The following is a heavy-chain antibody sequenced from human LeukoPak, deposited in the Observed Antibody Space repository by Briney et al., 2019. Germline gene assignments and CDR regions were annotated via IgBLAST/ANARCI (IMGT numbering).Heavy chain of an antibody. J-gene: IGHJ4*02. V-gene: IGHV3-23*01. CDR1: GFTFSSYA. D-gene: IGHD6-19*01. CDR2: ISGSGGST. Sequence: GGSLRLSCAAPGFTFSSYAMSWVRQAPGKGLEWVSAISGSGGSTYYADSVKGRFTISRDNSKNTLYLQLNSLRAEDTAVYYCARGYSSGLHFDYWGQGTLVTVSS. CDR3: ARGYSSGLHFDY.